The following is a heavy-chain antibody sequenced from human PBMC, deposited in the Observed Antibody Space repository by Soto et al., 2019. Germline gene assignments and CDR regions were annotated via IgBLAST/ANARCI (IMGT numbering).Heavy chain of an antibody. CDR1: GFSLSTSGIC. CDR2: IDWDDDK. Sequence: SGPTLVNPTQTLTLTCTFSGFSLSTSGICVNWVRQPPGKALEWLALIDWDDDKYYSTSLKTRLTISKDTSKNQVVLTMTNMDTVDTATYYCSRIVGATGGHYYFYYGMDVWGQGT. CDR3: SRIVGATGGHYYFYYGMDV. J-gene: IGHJ6*02. V-gene: IGHV2-70*20. D-gene: IGHD1-26*01.